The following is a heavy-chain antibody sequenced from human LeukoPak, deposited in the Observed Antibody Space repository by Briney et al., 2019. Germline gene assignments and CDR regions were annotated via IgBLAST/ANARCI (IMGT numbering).Heavy chain of an antibody. Sequence: ASVKVSCKASGYTFTSYYMHWVRQAPGQGLEWMGIINPSGGSTSYAQKFQGRATMTRDTSTSTVYMELSSLRSEDTAVYYCAREGPNPLLAAAGPPDYWGQGTLVTVSS. CDR2: INPSGGST. CDR1: GYTFTSYY. D-gene: IGHD6-13*01. J-gene: IGHJ4*02. CDR3: AREGPNPLLAAAGPPDY. V-gene: IGHV1-46*01.